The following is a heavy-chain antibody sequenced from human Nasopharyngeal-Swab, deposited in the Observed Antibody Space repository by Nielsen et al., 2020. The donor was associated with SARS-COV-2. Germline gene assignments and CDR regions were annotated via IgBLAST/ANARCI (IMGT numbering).Heavy chain of an antibody. V-gene: IGHV4-34*01. J-gene: IGHJ6*02. CDR3: ARGGRSDYYDALDVWGRGLDV. D-gene: IGHD3-16*01. CDR2: ISPSGGT. CDR1: GWSFSGNY. Sequence: SETLSLTCAFYGWSFSGNYWHWIRQPPGEGLEWIGEISPSGGTNYGPSLKNRVTISLDKSTYQFSLTIRSATAADTAVYFCARGGRSDYYDALDVWGRGLDVWGQGTKVTVSS.